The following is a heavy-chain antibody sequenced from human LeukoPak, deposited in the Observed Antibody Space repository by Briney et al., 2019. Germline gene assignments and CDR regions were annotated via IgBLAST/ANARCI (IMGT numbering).Heavy chain of an antibody. D-gene: IGHD6-13*01. CDR1: GYTFTSYG. Sequence: GASVKVSCRASGYTFTSYGISWVRQAPGHGPEWMGSITTYNGNTNYAQNLQGRVTMTTDTSTRTAYMELRSLRSDDTAVYYCARRAGAGAFDIWGQGTMATVSS. CDR3: ARRAGAGAFDI. V-gene: IGHV1-18*01. CDR2: ITTYNGNT. J-gene: IGHJ3*02.